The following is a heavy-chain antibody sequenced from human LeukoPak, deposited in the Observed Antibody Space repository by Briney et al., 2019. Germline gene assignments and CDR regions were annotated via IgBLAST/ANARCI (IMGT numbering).Heavy chain of an antibody. CDR2: INPSGGSA. CDR3: ARLDYYGSGSYRFDP. J-gene: IGHJ5*02. V-gene: IGHV1-46*01. Sequence: ASVKVSCKASGYTFTSYYMHWVRQAPGQGLEWMGIINPSGGSASYAQKFQGRVTMTRDTSTSTVYMELSSLRSEDTAVYYCARLDYYGSGSYRFDPWGQGTLVTVSS. CDR1: GYTFTSYY. D-gene: IGHD3-10*01.